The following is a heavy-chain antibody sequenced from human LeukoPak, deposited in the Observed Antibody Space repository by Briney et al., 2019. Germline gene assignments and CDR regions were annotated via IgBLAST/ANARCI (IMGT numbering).Heavy chain of an antibody. CDR1: GFTFNTYN. Sequence: PGGSLRLSCAASGFTFNTYNMSWVRQAPGKGLEWVSAISGSGGSTYYADSVKGRFTISRDNSKNTLYLQMNSLRAEDTAVYYCAKSRDSGYSPSTLGYWGQGTLVTVSS. CDR3: AKSRDSGYSPSTLGY. V-gene: IGHV3-23*01. J-gene: IGHJ4*02. D-gene: IGHD3-22*01. CDR2: ISGSGGST.